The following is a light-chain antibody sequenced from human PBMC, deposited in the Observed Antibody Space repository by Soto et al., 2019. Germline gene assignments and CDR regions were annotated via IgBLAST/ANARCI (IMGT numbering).Light chain of an antibody. CDR1: QSISNY. Sequence: DIQMNQSASSLCASVGDRVTSTYRASQSISNYLNRYQQKPGKAPNLLIHAASSLQSGVPPRFSGSGSGTEFTLAISSLQPDDFATYYCQQYNSYPWTFGQGTKVDIK. V-gene: IGKV1-16*01. J-gene: IGKJ1*01. CDR3: QQYNSYPWT. CDR2: AAS.